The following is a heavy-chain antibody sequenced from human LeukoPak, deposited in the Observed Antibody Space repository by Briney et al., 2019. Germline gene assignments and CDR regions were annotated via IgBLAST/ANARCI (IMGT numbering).Heavy chain of an antibody. CDR1: GTTFTSKG. J-gene: IGHJ4*02. D-gene: IGHD6-13*01. V-gene: IGHV1-69*04. CDR3: ARDSSSWYDY. Sequence: SVKVSCRALGTTFTSKGFAWLGRPPDKGLGWMGRIIPILGIANYAQKFQGRVTITADKSTSTAYMELSSLRSEDTAVYYCARDSSSWYDYWGQGTLVTVSS. CDR2: IIPILGIA.